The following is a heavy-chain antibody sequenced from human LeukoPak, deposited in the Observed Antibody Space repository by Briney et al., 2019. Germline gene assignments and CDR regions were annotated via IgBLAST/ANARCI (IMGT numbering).Heavy chain of an antibody. D-gene: IGHD5-24*01. CDR3: ARGGRGWLQLDWFDP. V-gene: IGHV4-34*01. Sequence: PSETLSLTCAVYGGSFSGYYWSWIRQPPGKGLEWIGEINHSGSTNYNPSLKSRVTISVDTSKNQFSLKLSSVTAADTAVYYCARGGRGWLQLDWFDPWGQGTLVTVSS. CDR1: GGSFSGYY. J-gene: IGHJ5*02. CDR2: INHSGST.